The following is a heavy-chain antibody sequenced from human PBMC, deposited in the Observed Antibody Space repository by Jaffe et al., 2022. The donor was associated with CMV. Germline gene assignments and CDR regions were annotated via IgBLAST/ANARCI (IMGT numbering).Heavy chain of an antibody. J-gene: IGHJ6*02. CDR1: GYTFTGYY. V-gene: IGHV1-2*02. Sequence: QVQLVQSGAEVKKPGASVKVSCKASGYTFTGYYMHWVRQAPGQGLEWMGWINPNSGGTNYAQKFQGRVTMTRDTSISTAYMELSRLRSDDTAVYYCARALGGARWLPYYYYGMDVWGQGTTVTVSS. CDR2: INPNSGGT. CDR3: ARALGGARWLPYYYYGMDV. D-gene: IGHD3-16*01.